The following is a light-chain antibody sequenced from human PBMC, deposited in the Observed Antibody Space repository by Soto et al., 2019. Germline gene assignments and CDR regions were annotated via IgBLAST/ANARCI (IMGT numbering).Light chain of an antibody. CDR2: GAS. J-gene: IGKJ1*01. Sequence: EIVLTQSPGTLSLSPGERATLSCRASQSVSSSYLAWYQQKPGQAPRLLIYGASSRATGIPDRISGSGSGTDFTLIISRLEPEDFAVYYCQQYGSSPGGTFGRGTKVEIK. V-gene: IGKV3-20*01. CDR1: QSVSSSY. CDR3: QQYGSSPGGT.